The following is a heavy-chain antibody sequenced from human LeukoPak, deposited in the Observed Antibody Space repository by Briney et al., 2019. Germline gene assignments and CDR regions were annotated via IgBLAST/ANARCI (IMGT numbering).Heavy chain of an antibody. CDR1: GFTFSSYG. J-gene: IGHJ5*02. Sequence: GGSLRLSCAASGFTFSSYGMHWVRQAPGKGLEWVAVISYDGSNKYYADSVKGRFTISRDNSKNTLYLQMNSLRAEDTAVYYCAKDPVGIAAARAGWFDPWGQGTLVTVSS. D-gene: IGHD6-13*01. V-gene: IGHV3-30*18. CDR3: AKDPVGIAAARAGWFDP. CDR2: ISYDGSNK.